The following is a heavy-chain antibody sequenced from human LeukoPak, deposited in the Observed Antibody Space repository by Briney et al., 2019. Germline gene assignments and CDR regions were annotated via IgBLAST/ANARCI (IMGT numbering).Heavy chain of an antibody. J-gene: IGHJ4*02. CDR1: GFPFRSYI. V-gene: IGHV3-48*01. CDR3: VRAFAPQYCYGSSCPFDY. D-gene: IGHD2-15*01. Sequence: GGSLRLSCAASGFPFRSYIMNWVRQAPGKGLEWVAYIIICSNTIYSSDSVKGRFTVYRDNAMNELYLQMSSLRADDTAVYYCVRAFAPQYCYGSSCPFDYWSQGSLVTVSS. CDR2: IIICSNTI.